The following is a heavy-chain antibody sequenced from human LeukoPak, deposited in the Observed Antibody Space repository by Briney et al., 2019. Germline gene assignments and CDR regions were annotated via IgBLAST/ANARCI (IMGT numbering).Heavy chain of an antibody. Sequence: GASVKVSCKASGYTFTDYDINWVRQATGQGLEWMGWMNPNSGNTGYTQKFQGRVTMTRNTSISTAYMELSSLRSEDTAVYYCARDRNGKPAYRFYYGMDVWGQGTTVTVSS. J-gene: IGHJ6*02. CDR2: MNPNSGNT. CDR1: GYTFTDYD. D-gene: IGHD1-14*01. CDR3: ARDRNGKPAYRFYYGMDV. V-gene: IGHV1-8*01.